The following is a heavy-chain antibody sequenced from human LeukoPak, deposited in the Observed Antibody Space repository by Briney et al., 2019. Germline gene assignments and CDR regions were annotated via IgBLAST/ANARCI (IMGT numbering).Heavy chain of an antibody. CDR2: IYTSGST. CDR1: GGSISSGSYY. CDR3: ARARSDWFDP. V-gene: IGHV4-61*02. Sequence: SETLSLTCTVSGGSISSGSYYWSWIRQPAGKGLEWIGRIYTSGSTNYNPSLKSRVTISVDTSKNQFSLKLSSVTAADTAVYYCARARSDWFDPWGQGTLVTVSS. J-gene: IGHJ5*02.